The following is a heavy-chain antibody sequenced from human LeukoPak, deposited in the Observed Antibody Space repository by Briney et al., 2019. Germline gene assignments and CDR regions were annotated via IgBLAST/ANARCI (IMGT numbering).Heavy chain of an antibody. J-gene: IGHJ4*02. CDR3: AKDRHREVATIPVR. CDR2: ISGSGGST. Sequence: GGSLRLSCAASGLTFSSYAMSGVRQAPGKGLEWVSAISGSGGSTYYADSVKGRFTISRDNSKNTLYLQMNSLRAEDTAVYYCAKDRHREVATIPVRWGQGTLVTVSS. V-gene: IGHV3-23*01. CDR1: GLTFSSYA. D-gene: IGHD5-12*01.